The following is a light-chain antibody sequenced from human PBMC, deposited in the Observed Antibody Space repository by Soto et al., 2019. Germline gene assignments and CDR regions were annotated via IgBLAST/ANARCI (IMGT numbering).Light chain of an antibody. CDR2: GNS. V-gene: IGLV1-40*01. CDR3: QSYDSSLSGYV. J-gene: IGLJ1*01. Sequence: QSVRTQPPSVSGAPGQRVTISCTGSSSNIGAGYDVHWYQQLPGTAPKLLIYGNSNRPSGVPDRFSGSKSGTSASLAITGLQAEDEADYYCQSYDSSLSGYVFGTGTKLT. CDR1: SSNIGAGYD.